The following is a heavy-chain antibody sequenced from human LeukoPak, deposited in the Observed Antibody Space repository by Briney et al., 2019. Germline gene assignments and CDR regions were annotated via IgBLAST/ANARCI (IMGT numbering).Heavy chain of an antibody. V-gene: IGHV4-34*01. CDR3: ASRRSTTAAIN. CDR1: GGSFSGYY. CDR2: INHSGST. D-gene: IGHD2-2*01. J-gene: IGHJ4*02. Sequence: SETLSLTCAVHGGSFSGYYWSWIRQPPGKGLEWIGEINHSGSTNYNPSLKSRVTISVDTSKNQFSLKLSSVTAADTAVYYCASRRSTTAAINWGQGTLVTVSS.